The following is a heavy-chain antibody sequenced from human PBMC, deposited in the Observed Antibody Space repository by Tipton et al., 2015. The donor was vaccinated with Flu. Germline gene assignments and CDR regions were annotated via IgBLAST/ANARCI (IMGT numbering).Heavy chain of an antibody. V-gene: IGHV4-61*02. CDR1: GGSISSGSYY. J-gene: IGHJ3*02. Sequence: TLSLTCTVSGGSISSGSYYWSWIRQPAGKGLEWIGRIYTSGSTNYNPSLKSRVTISVDTSKNQFSLKLSSVTAADTAVHYCAREGDSSGHDAFDIWGQGTMVTVSS. CDR3: AREGDSSGHDAFDI. D-gene: IGHD3-22*01. CDR2: IYTSGST.